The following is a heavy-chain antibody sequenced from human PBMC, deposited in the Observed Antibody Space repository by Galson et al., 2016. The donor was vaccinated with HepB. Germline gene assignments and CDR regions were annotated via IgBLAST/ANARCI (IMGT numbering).Heavy chain of an antibody. V-gene: IGHV4-4*02. CDR2: IYHSGDT. D-gene: IGHD1-1*01. J-gene: IGHJ6*02. CDR1: GGSISSDNW. CDR3: ARDSLRNWNVDDLTHV. Sequence: ETLSLTCAVSGGSISSDNWWSWVRQAPGKGLEWIGEIYHSGDTKYNPSLKSRVTMSVDTSKNHFSLNLNSVTAADTAVYYCARDSLRNWNVDDLTHVWGQGTTVTVSS.